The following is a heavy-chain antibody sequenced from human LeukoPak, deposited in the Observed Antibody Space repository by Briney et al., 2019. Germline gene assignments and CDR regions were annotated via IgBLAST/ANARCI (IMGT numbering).Heavy chain of an antibody. CDR3: AKVAVSGYYAVPGDY. D-gene: IGHD3-22*01. Sequence: GGPLRLSCAASGFTFSSYAMSWVRQAPGKGLEWVSAISGSGGSTYHADSVKGRFTISRDNSKNTLYLQMNSLRAEDTAVYYCAKVAVSGYYAVPGDYWGQGTLVTVSS. V-gene: IGHV3-23*01. CDR1: GFTFSSYA. CDR2: ISGSGGST. J-gene: IGHJ4*02.